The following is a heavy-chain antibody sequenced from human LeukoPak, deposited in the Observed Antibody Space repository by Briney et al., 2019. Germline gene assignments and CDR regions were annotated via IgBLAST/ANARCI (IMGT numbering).Heavy chain of an antibody. CDR2: IYTSGST. J-gene: IGHJ4*02. CDR1: VGSLSSNY. V-gene: IGHV4-4*07. Sequence: SESLSLTRTVSVGSLSSNYWSWIRQPAGRGLEWIGRIYTSGSTNYNPSLQSRVTMSVYTSKNQFSPKLSSVTAAGTAVDYCARDYSRSEGAHHSWGQGTLVTVSS. D-gene: IGHD3-10*01. CDR3: ARDYSRSEGAHHS.